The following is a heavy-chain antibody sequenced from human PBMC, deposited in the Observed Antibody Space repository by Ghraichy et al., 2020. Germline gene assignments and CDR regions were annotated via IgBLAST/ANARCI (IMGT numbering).Heavy chain of an antibody. D-gene: IGHD1-26*01. CDR1: GFPFSQYA. J-gene: IGHJ4*02. V-gene: IGHV3-23*01. CDR2: ILGSGATT. CDR3: AKRSGSVEATTWRYFDS. Sequence: GSLRLSCEGSGFPFSQYAMSWVRQAPGKGLEWVSGILGSGATTYYADSVKGRFTISRDNSRNTVYLQMHSLRVEDTALYYCAKRSGSVEATTWRYFDSWGRGTPVTVSS.